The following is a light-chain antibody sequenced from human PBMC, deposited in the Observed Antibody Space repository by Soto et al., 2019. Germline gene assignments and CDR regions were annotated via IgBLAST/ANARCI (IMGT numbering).Light chain of an antibody. CDR3: QQTYSDIS. CDR1: RTIHTY. CDR2: GAS. V-gene: IGKV1-39*01. Sequence: DVRMTQSPSSLSASVGDTITITCRASRTIHTYLNWFQQKPGEPPRLLIYGASTLPDGVPSRFSGSGSGADFTLTISGLQPEDFASYHCQQTYSDISFGGGTKV. J-gene: IGKJ4*01.